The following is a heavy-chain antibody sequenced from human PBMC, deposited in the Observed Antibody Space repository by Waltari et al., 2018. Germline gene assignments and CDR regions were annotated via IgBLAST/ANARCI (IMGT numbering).Heavy chain of an antibody. CDR1: GFSLSNARMG. D-gene: IGHD2-2*02. CDR2: IFSNDEK. Sequence: QVTLKESGPVLVKPTETLTLTCTVSGFSLSNARMGVSWIRQPPGKALEWLAHIFSNDEKYYSTSLKSRLTISKDTSKSQVVLTMTNMDPVDTATYYCARLVGGVYCSSTSCYTWFDPWGQGTLVTVSS. J-gene: IGHJ5*02. V-gene: IGHV2-26*01. CDR3: ARLVGGVYCSSTSCYTWFDP.